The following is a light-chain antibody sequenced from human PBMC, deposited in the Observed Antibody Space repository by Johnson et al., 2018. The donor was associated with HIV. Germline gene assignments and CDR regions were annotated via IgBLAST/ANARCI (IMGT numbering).Light chain of an antibody. Sequence: QSALTQPPSVSAAPGQKVTISCYGSSSNIGNNYVSWYQQVPGTTPKLLIYEDNDLPSRIHDRSSGSKSATSATLGITGLQAEAEAEYYCGTWDSSLRFGFFGTGSKVTVL. CDR2: EDN. CDR3: GTWDSSLRFGF. CDR1: SSNIGNNY. V-gene: IGLV1-51*02. J-gene: IGLJ1*01.